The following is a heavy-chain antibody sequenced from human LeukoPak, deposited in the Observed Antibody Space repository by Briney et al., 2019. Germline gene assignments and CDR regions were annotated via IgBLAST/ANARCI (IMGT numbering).Heavy chain of an antibody. Sequence: PGGSLRLSCAASGFTFSSYEMNWVRQAPGKGLEWISYISSSIIYYADSVKGRFTISRDNAQNTLYLQMNSLRAEDTAVYYCAKDSLGSGGYYSDLWGQGTLVTVSS. CDR1: GFTFSSYE. V-gene: IGHV3-48*03. J-gene: IGHJ4*02. CDR2: ISSSII. D-gene: IGHD3-10*01. CDR3: AKDSLGSGGYYSDL.